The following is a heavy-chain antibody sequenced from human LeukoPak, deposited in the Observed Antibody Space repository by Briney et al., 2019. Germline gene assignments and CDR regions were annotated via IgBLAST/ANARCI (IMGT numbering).Heavy chain of an antibody. J-gene: IGHJ6*03. D-gene: IGHD3-22*01. CDR1: GFTFSSYW. CDR3: ARERRTYYYDSSGYGAYMDV. V-gene: IGHV3-7*01. Sequence: GGSLRLSCAASGFTFSSYWMSWVRQAPGKGLEWVANIKQDGSEKYYVDSVKGRFTISRDNAKNSLYLQMNSLRAEDTAVYYCARERRTYYYDSSGYGAYMDVWGKGTTVTISS. CDR2: IKQDGSEK.